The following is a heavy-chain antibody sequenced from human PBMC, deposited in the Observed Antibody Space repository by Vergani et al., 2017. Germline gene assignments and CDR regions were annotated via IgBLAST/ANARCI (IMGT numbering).Heavy chain of an antibody. J-gene: IGHJ6*03. CDR3: ARVLVVPAAMLYYYYYMDV. CDR2: LYYSGST. CDR1: GGSISSGDYY. V-gene: IGHV4-30-4*08. Sequence: QLQLQESGPGLVKPSQTLSLTCTVSGGSISSGDYYWSWIRQPPGKGLEWIGYLYYSGSTYYNPSLKSRVTISVDTSKNQFSLKLSSVTAADTAVYYCARVLVVPAAMLYYYYYMDVWGKGTTVTVSS. D-gene: IGHD2-2*01.